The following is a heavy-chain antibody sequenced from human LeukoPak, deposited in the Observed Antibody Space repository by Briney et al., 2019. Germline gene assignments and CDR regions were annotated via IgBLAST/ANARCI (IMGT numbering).Heavy chain of an antibody. Sequence: PGGSLRLSCAASGFTFDDYAMHWVRQAPGKGLEWVSGISWNSGSIGYVDSVKGRFTISRDNAKNSLYLQMNSLRAEDTAVYYCARALGWLPENYWGQGTLVTVSS. V-gene: IGHV3-9*01. D-gene: IGHD5-24*01. CDR3: ARALGWLPENY. CDR2: ISWNSGSI. J-gene: IGHJ4*02. CDR1: GFTFDDYA.